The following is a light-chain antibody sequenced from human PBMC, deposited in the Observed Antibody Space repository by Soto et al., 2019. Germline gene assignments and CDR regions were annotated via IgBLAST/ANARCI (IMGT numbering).Light chain of an antibody. CDR2: EDN. CDR3: QSYDSSNLWV. Sequence: NFMLTQPHSVSESPGKTVTISCTGSSGSIASNYVQWYQQRPGSAPTTVIYEDNQRPSGGPDLFSGSIDSSSNSASLTISGLQTEDEADYYCQSYDSSNLWVFGGGTQLTVL. J-gene: IGLJ3*02. CDR1: SGSIASNY. V-gene: IGLV6-57*02.